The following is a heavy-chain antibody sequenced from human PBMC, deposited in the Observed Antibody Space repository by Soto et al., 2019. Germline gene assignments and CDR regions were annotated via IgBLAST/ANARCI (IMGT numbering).Heavy chain of an antibody. J-gene: IGHJ6*02. V-gene: IGHV4-4*07. CDR1: GDCSSGYC. Sequence: XDTLSMTGSVSGDCSSGYCVSLILQPAGKGLEWIGHIYTSGISTYNPSLKSRVTTSVDTSKNQFSLRLSSVTAADTAVYYCARETSNEHVSYYYYGMDVSGQGTTVTVSS. CDR2: IYTSGIS. CDR3: ARETSNEHVSYYYYGMDV.